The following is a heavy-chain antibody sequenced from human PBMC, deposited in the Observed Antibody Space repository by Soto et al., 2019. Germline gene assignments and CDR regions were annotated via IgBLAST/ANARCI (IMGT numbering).Heavy chain of an antibody. CDR2: ISGSGGST. J-gene: IGHJ4*02. CDR1: GFNFRSYA. Sequence: PGGSLRLSCTSSGFNFRSYAMSWVRQAPGKGLEWVSAISGSGGSTYYADSVKGRFTISRDNSKNTLYLQMNSLRAEDTAVYYCAKDRSSGWYYFDYWGQGTLVTVSS. D-gene: IGHD6-19*01. CDR3: AKDRSSGWYYFDY. V-gene: IGHV3-23*01.